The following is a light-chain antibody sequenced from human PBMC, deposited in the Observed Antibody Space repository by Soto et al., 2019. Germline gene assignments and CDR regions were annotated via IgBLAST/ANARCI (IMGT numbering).Light chain of an antibody. J-gene: IGKJ1*01. Sequence: DIQMTQAPSRLSASVGDRVTIPCRASQSIGYWLAWYQQKPGKAHNLLIYAASTLETGVPSRFSGSGFGTEFPLTIASRQPDDSASYYCQQYNSFSKTFGRGTKV. V-gene: IGKV1-5*01. CDR3: QQYNSFSKT. CDR1: QSIGYW. CDR2: AAS.